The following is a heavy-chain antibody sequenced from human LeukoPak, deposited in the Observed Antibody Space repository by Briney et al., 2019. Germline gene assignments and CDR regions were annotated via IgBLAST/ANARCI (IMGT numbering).Heavy chain of an antibody. Sequence: ASVQVSCKASGGTFSSYAISWVRQAPGQGLEWMGGLIPIFGTANYAQKFQGRVTITTDESTSTAYMELSSLRSEDTAVYYCARAYCGGDCWPFGGRYYMDVWGKGTTVTVSS. CDR1: GGTFSSYA. D-gene: IGHD2-21*02. CDR2: LIPIFGTA. CDR3: ARAYCGGDCWPFGGRYYMDV. J-gene: IGHJ6*03. V-gene: IGHV1-69*05.